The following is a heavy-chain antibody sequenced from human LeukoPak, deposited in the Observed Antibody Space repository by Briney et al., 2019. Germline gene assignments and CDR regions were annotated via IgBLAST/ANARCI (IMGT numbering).Heavy chain of an antibody. D-gene: IGHD3-10*01. CDR3: ARGKSVALRGVAFDV. J-gene: IGHJ3*01. CDR2: INPNNGDA. CDR1: VYTFSHYS. Sequence: ASVKVSCRASVYTFSHYSIHWMRQAPGQGLEWLGRINPNNGDANYAEKFQGRVTMVRDTSISTVYVELSGLTSDDTAIFYCARGKSVALRGVAFDVWGQGTMVTVSS. V-gene: IGHV1-2*06.